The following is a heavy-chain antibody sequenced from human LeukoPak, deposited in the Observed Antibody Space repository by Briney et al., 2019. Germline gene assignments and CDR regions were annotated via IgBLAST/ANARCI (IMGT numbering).Heavy chain of an antibody. CDR2: IRGDGGST. V-gene: IGHV3-43*02. D-gene: IGHD3-22*01. J-gene: IGHJ5*02. CDR3: AKDIRPTYYYDSSGYRNWFDP. Sequence: GGSLRLSCAASGFTFDDYAMHWVRQAPGKGLEWVSLIRGDGGSTYYADSVKGRFTISRDKSKNSLYLQMNSLRTEDTALYYCAKDIRPTYYYDSSGYRNWFDPWGQGTLVTVSS. CDR1: GFTFDDYA.